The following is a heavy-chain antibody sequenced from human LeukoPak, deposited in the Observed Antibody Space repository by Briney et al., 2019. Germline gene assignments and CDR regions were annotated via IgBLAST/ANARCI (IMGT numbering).Heavy chain of an antibody. J-gene: IGHJ6*03. D-gene: IGHD3-9*01. CDR2: IIPIFGTA. CDR1: GGTFSSYA. V-gene: IGHV1-69*13. CDR3: ARDRGLRYFPPGYYYYYMDV. Sequence: SVKVSCKASGGTFSSYAISWVRQAPGQGLEWMGGIIPIFGTANYAQKFQGRVTITADESTSTAYMELSSLRSEDTAVYYCARDRGLRYFPPGYYYYYMDVWGKGTTVTISS.